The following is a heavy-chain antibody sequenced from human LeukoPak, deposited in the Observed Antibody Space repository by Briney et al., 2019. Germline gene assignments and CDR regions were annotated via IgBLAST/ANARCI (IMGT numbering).Heavy chain of an antibody. CDR1: GYSISGGYY. D-gene: IGHD3-16*01. V-gene: IGHV4-38-2*01. CDR2: IYHSGST. CDR3: ARGRRRLDAFDI. J-gene: IGHJ3*02. Sequence: SETLSLTCAVSGYSISGGYYWGWIRQPPGRGLEWIGSIYHSGSTYYNPSLKSRVTISVDTSKNQFSLKLSSVTAADTAVYYCARGRRRLDAFDIWGQGTMVTVSS.